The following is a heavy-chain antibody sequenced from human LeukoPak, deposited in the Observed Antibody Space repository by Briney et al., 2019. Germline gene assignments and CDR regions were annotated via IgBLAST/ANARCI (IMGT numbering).Heavy chain of an antibody. CDR3: ARHPYSGSYHFDY. V-gene: IGHV1-2*02. J-gene: IGHJ4*02. CDR2: INPNTGGS. Sequence: GSSVKVSCKASGYTFTGYYLHGVRQAPGQGLEWMGWINPNTGGSHYAQKFQGRVTMTRDTSISTAYMELSRLTSDDTAVYYCARHPYSGSYHFDYWGQGTLVTVSS. D-gene: IGHD1-26*01. CDR1: GYTFTGYY.